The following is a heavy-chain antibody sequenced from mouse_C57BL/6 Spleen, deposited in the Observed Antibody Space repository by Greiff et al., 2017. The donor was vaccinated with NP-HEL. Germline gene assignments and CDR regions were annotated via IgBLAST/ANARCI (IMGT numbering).Heavy chain of an antibody. CDR2: IYPGSGNT. V-gene: IGHV1-76*01. J-gene: IGHJ2*01. CDR3: ARYRITAASVDY. Sequence: VQLQQSGAELVRPGASVKLSCKASGYTFTDYYINWVKQRPGQGLEWIARIYPGSGNTYYNEKFKGKATMTAEKSSSTAYMQLSSRTSEVSAVYFCARYRITAASVDYWGQGTTLTVSS. D-gene: IGHD1-1*01. CDR1: GYTFTDYY.